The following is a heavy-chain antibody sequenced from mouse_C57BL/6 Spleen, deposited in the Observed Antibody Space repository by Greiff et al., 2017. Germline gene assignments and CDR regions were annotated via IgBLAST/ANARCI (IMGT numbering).Heavy chain of an antibody. J-gene: IGHJ3*01. V-gene: IGHV1-61*01. CDR2: IYPSDSEP. Sequence: QVQLQQPGAELVRPGSSVKLSCKASGYTFTSYWMDWVKQRPGQGLEWIGNIYPSDSEPHSNQKFKDKATLTVDKSSSTAYMQLSSLTSEDSAVYYCARRGYYGSSPWFAYWGQGTLVTVSA. CDR3: ARRGYYGSSPWFAY. CDR1: GYTFTSYW. D-gene: IGHD1-1*01.